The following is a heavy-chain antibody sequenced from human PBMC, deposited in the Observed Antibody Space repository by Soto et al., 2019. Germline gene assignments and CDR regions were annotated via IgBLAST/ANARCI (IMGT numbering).Heavy chain of an antibody. J-gene: IGHJ4*02. D-gene: IGHD3-22*01. Sequence: QVQLVESGGGVVQPGRSLRLSCAASGFTFSSYGMHWVRQAPGKGLEWVAVISYDGSNKYYADSVKGRFTISRDNSKNTLYLQMNSLRAEDTAVYYCASVDTAMTVIGDSSGYPLDYWGQGTLVTVSS. CDR2: ISYDGSNK. CDR3: ASVDTAMTVIGDSSGYPLDY. V-gene: IGHV3-30*19. CDR1: GFTFSSYG.